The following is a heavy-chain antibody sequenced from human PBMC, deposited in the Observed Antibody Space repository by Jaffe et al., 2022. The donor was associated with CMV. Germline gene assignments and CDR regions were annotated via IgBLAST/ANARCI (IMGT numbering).Heavy chain of an antibody. D-gene: IGHD1-26*01. V-gene: IGHV4-39*01. CDR1: GGSISSSSYY. CDR2: IYYSGST. J-gene: IGHJ3*02. Sequence: QLQLQESGPGLVKPSETLSLTCTVSGGSISSSSYYWGWIRQPPGKGLEWIGSIYYSGSTYYNPSLKSRVTISVDTSKNQFSLKLSSVTAADTAVYYCARTIVGAMVHAFDIWGQGTMVTVSS. CDR3: ARTIVGAMVHAFDI.